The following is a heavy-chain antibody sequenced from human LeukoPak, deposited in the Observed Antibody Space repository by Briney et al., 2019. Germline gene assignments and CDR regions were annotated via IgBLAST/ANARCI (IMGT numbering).Heavy chain of an antibody. CDR1: GFSFNNYN. J-gene: IGHJ6*03. Sequence: GGSLRLSCTASGFSFNNYNMNWVRQAPGKGLEWLASISSGGTHIYHADSVWGRFTVSRDNAKNSLYLQMTSLRPEDTAVYYCARDGDYDYDYYYYNYMDLWGKGTTVLVSS. CDR2: ISSGGTHI. D-gene: IGHD5-12*01. CDR3: ARDGDYDYDYYYYNYMDL. V-gene: IGHV3-21*06.